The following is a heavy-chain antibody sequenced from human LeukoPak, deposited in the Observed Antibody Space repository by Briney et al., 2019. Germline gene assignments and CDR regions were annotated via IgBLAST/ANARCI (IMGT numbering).Heavy chain of an antibody. CDR2: IIPIFGTA. J-gene: IGHJ4*02. D-gene: IGHD1-26*01. Sequence: ASVKVSCKASGGTFSSYAISWVRQAPGQGLECMGRIIPIFGTANYAQKFQGRVTITTDESTSTAYMELSSLRSENTAVYYCARDGSIVGAYYWGQGTLVTVSS. CDR3: ARDGSIVGAYY. V-gene: IGHV1-69*05. CDR1: GGTFSSYA.